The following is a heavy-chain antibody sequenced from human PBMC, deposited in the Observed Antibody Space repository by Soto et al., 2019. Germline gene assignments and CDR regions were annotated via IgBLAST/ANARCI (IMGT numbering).Heavy chain of an antibody. CDR1: RFSFSTYG. D-gene: IGHD3-10*01. Sequence: QVQLVESGGGVVQPGTSLRLSCAASRFSFSTYGMHWVRQAPGKGLEWVAVIWYDGSRTSDTDSVKGRFTISRDNSRNTLYLEMDSLRAEDTAVYFCARQWGEGYKVPYLDQWGQGTLVTVSS. CDR2: IWYDGSRT. CDR3: ARQWGEGYKVPYLDQ. J-gene: IGHJ4*02. V-gene: IGHV3-33*01.